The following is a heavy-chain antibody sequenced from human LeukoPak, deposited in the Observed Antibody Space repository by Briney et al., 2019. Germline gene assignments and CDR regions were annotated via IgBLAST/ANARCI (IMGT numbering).Heavy chain of an antibody. V-gene: IGHV1-24*01. Sequence: ASVKVSCKVSGYMFTELHWVRQTPAKGLEWMGGFDPADGEPVYPQNFKDRLTMTEDTSTETAYMNLRSLGSEDTAVYYCAAGPDCSSTSCLFEFWGQGTLVTVSS. CDR1: GYMFTEL. CDR3: AAGPDCSSTSCLFEF. CDR2: FDPADGEP. D-gene: IGHD2-2*01. J-gene: IGHJ4*02.